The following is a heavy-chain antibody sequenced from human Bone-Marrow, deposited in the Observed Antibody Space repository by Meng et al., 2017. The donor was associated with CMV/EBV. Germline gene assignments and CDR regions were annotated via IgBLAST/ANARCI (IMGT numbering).Heavy chain of an antibody. CDR2: ITISGSTI. CDR3: AREGDVEMATILDY. CDR1: GFIFSDYY. J-gene: IGHJ4*02. D-gene: IGHD5-24*01. Sequence: GESLKISCAASGFIFSDYYMSWVRQAPGKGLEWVSYITISGSTIYYADSVKGRFTISRDNAKNSLYLQMNSLRAEDTAVYYCAREGDVEMATILDYWGQGTLVTASS. V-gene: IGHV3-11*01.